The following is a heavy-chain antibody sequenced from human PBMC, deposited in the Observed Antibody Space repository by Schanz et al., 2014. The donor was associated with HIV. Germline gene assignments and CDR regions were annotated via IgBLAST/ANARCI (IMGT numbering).Heavy chain of an antibody. CDR2: ISASGSSI. Sequence: EVQLVESGGGLVKPGRSLRLSCTTSGFTFSDYPVSWLRQAPGKGLEWVSYISASGSSIQYADSVRGRFTISRDTAKNSLYLQMNSLRDDDTAVYYCARQYDYWGRGTLVTVSS. V-gene: IGHV3-48*02. J-gene: IGHJ4*02. CDR3: ARQYDY. CDR1: GFTFSDYP.